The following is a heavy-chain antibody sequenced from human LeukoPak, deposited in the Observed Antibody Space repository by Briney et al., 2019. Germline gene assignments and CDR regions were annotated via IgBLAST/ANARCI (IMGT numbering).Heavy chain of an antibody. CDR1: GVTFSSYG. CDR3: AKDVDSSGWYYFDY. J-gene: IGHJ4*02. CDR2: IRYDGSNK. D-gene: IGHD6-19*01. Sequence: GGSLRLSCAASGVTFSSYGMHWVRQAPGKGLEGVAFIRYDGSNKYYADSVKGRFTISRDNSKNTLYLQMNSLRAEDTAVYYCAKDVDSSGWYYFDYWGQGTLVTVSS. V-gene: IGHV3-30*02.